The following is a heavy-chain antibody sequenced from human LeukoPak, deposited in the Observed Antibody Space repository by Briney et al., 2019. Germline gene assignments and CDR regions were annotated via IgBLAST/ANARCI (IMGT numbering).Heavy chain of an antibody. CDR3: ARGGYDYYYGMDV. J-gene: IGHJ6*02. D-gene: IGHD3-22*01. Sequence: SETLSLTCAVYGGSFSGYYWSWIRQPPGKGLEWIGEINHSGNTNYNPSLKSRVTISVDTSKNQFSLKLSSVTAADTAVYYCARGGYDYYYGMDVWGQGTTVTVSS. V-gene: IGHV4-34*01. CDR2: INHSGNT. CDR1: GGSFSGYY.